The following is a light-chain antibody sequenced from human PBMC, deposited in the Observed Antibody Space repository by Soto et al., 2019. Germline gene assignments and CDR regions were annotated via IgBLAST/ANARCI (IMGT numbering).Light chain of an antibody. CDR1: QSVSSY. CDR3: QQRSNWPVT. Sequence: TLLTQSPATLALSPGERATLSCRASQSVSSYLAWYRQKPGQAPKLLMYAASNRPTGIPARFSGSGSGTDFTLTISSLEPEDFAVYYCQQRSNWPVTFGQGTKV. CDR2: AAS. J-gene: IGKJ1*01. V-gene: IGKV3-11*01.